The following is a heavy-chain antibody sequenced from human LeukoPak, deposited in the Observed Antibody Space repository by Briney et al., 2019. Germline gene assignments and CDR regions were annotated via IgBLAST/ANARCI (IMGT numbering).Heavy chain of an antibody. J-gene: IGHJ6*02. Sequence: GGSLRLSCAASGFTFSSYAMSWVRQAPGKGLEWVSAISGSGGSTYYADSVKGRFTISRDNSKNTLYLQMNSLRAEDTAVYYCAKGRGGELERLASGTDVWGQGTTVTVSS. CDR2: ISGSGGST. CDR1: GFTFSSYA. V-gene: IGHV3-23*01. CDR3: AKGRGGELERLASGTDV. D-gene: IGHD1-1*01.